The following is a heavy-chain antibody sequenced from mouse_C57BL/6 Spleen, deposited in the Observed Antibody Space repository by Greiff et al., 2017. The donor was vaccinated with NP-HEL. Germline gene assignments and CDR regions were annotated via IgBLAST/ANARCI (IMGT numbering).Heavy chain of an antibody. CDR2: ISYDGSN. CDR3: ARVGFITTVVAPYFDY. Sequence: EVQLQQSGPGLVKPSQSLSLTCSVTGYSITSGYYWNWIRQFPGNKLEWMGYISYDGSNNYNPSLKNRISITRDTSKNQFFLKLNSVTTEDTATYYCARVGFITTVVAPYFDYWGQGTTLTVSS. CDR1: GYSITSGYY. D-gene: IGHD1-1*01. V-gene: IGHV3-6*01. J-gene: IGHJ2*01.